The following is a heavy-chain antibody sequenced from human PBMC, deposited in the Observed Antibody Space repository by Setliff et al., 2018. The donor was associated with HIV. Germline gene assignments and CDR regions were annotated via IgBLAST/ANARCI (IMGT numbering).Heavy chain of an antibody. Sequence: PSETLSLTCTVSGGSISSFYWSWIRQPPGKGLEWIGYIYTSGSTNYNPSLKSRVAISVDASNNQFSLKLSSVTAADTAVYYCARHSPSDYWGQGTLVTVSS. V-gene: IGHV4-4*09. CDR2: IYTSGST. J-gene: IGHJ4*02. CDR1: GGSISSFY. CDR3: ARHSPSDY.